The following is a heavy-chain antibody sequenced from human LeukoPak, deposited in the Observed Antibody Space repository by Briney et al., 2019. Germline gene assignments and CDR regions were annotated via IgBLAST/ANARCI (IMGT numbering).Heavy chain of an antibody. V-gene: IGHV4-34*01. CDR1: GGSFSGYY. CDR3: ARRRSPALRYYYDSSGYTYYFDY. J-gene: IGHJ4*02. CDR2: IYYSGST. Sequence: SETLSLTCAVYGGSFSGYYWSWIRQPPGKGLEWIGSIYYSGSTNYNPSLKSRVTISVDTSKNQFSLKLSSVTAADTAVYYCARRRSPALRYYYDSSGYTYYFDYWGQGTLVTVSS. D-gene: IGHD3-22*01.